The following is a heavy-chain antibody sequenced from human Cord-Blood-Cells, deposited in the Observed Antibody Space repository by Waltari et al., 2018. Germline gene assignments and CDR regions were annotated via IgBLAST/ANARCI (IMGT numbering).Heavy chain of an antibody. J-gene: IGHJ4*02. CDR2: IRYDGSNK. CDR1: GFTFSSYG. Sequence: QVQLVESGGGVVQPGGSLRLSCAASGFTFSSYGMHWVRQAPGKGLEWGAFIRYDGSNKYYADSVKGRFTISRDNSKNTLYLQMNSLRAEDTAVYYCAKEWGKNELAFDYWGQGTLVTVSS. V-gene: IGHV3-30*02. D-gene: IGHD6-6*01. CDR3: AKEWGKNELAFDY.